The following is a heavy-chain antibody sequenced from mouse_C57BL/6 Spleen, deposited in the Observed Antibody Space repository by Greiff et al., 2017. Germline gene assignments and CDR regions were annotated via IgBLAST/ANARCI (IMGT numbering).Heavy chain of an antibody. CDR2: IHPRSGNT. V-gene: IGHV1-81*01. CDR3: ARGGYYGSSYGSMDF. D-gene: IGHD1-1*01. Sequence: VKLQESGAELARPGASVKLSCKASGYTFTSYGISWVKQRTGQGLEWIGEIHPRSGNTSFYETFKGKATPTADKSSSAAYMELRRLTSEDSAVYFCARGGYYGSSYGSMDFGGQGTSVTVCS. CDR1: GYTFTSYG. J-gene: IGHJ4*01.